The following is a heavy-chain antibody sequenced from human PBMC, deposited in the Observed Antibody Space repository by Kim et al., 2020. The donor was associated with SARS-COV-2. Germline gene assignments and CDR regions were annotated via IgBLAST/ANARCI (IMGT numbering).Heavy chain of an antibody. CDR2: IIPIFGTA. Sequence: SVKVSCKASGGTFSSYAISWVRQAPGQGLEWMGGIIPIFGTANYAQKFQGRVTITADESTSTAYMELSSLRSEDTAVYYCAREEGGGYSSSWYMPLDYWGQGTLVTVSS. D-gene: IGHD6-13*01. CDR3: AREEGGGYSSSWYMPLDY. CDR1: GGTFSSYA. J-gene: IGHJ4*02. V-gene: IGHV1-69*13.